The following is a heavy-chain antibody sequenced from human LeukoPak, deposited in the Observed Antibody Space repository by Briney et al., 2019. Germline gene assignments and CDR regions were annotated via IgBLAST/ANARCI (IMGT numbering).Heavy chain of an antibody. J-gene: IGHJ4*02. D-gene: IGHD1-26*01. CDR2: IYYSGST. V-gene: IGHV4-39*07. Sequence: SETLSLTCTVSYGSISSNSYYWGWIRQPPGKGLEWIGSIYYSGSTYYNPSLKSRVTISVDTSKNQFSLKLSSVTAADTAVYYCARGYSGSYDVDYWGQGTLVTVSS. CDR1: YGSISSNSYY. CDR3: ARGYSGSYDVDY.